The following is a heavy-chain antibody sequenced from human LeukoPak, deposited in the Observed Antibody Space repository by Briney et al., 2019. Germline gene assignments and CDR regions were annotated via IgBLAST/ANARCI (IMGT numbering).Heavy chain of an antibody. CDR1: GGSISSYY. CDR2: IYTSGST. D-gene: IGHD2-2*01. CDR3: ARGCSSTSCANAFDI. V-gene: IGHV4-4*07. Sequence: SETLSLTCTVSGGSISSYYWSWIRQPAGKGLEWIGRIYTSGSTNYNPSLKSRVTMSVDTSKNQFSLKLSSVTAADTAVYYCARGCSSTSCANAFDIWGQGTMVTVSS. J-gene: IGHJ3*02.